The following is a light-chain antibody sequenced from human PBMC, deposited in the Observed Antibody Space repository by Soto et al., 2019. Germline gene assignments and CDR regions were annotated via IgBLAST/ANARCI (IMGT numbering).Light chain of an antibody. J-gene: IGKJ5*01. V-gene: IGKV3-20*01. CDR2: DAY. CDR3: QQYGSSPLP. Sequence: EIVLTQSAGTLSLSPGERATLSCRASQSFRGLLAWYQQKPGQAPRLLIYDAYNRATGIPPRFSGSGSGTDFTLTISRLEPEDFAVYYCQQYGSSPLPFGQGTRLEI. CDR1: QSFRGL.